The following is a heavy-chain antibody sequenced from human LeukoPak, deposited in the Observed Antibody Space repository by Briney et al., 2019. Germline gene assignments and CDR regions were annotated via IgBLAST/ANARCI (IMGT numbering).Heavy chain of an antibody. D-gene: IGHD2-2*02. J-gene: IGHJ3*01. Sequence: PSQTLSLTCTVSGGSISSGGYYWSWIRQHPGKGLEWIGYIYYSGSTYYNPSLKSRVTISVDTSKNQFSLKLSSVTAADTAVYYCAREAEEVPAAIRGAFDVWGQGTMVTVSS. CDR3: AREAEEVPAAIRGAFDV. V-gene: IGHV4-31*03. CDR1: GGSISSGGYY. CDR2: IYYSGST.